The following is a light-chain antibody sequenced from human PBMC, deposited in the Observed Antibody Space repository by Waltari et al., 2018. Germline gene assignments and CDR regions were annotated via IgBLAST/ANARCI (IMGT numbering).Light chain of an antibody. Sequence: SYELTQPPSVSVSPGQTASITCSGDKLGDKYACWYQQKPGQSPVLVIYQDSKRPSGTPGRFYGSNSWNTATLTISGTRAMDEADYYCQAWDSSTVVFGGGTKLTVL. V-gene: IGLV3-1*01. J-gene: IGLJ2*01. CDR2: QDS. CDR1: KLGDKY. CDR3: QAWDSSTVV.